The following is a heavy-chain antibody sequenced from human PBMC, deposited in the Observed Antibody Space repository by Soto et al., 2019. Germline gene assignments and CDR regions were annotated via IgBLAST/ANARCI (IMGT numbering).Heavy chain of an antibody. CDR3: ATYGSGSYKPTTFDY. CDR1: GDSISSGDYY. CDR2: IYYSGST. D-gene: IGHD3-10*01. V-gene: IGHV4-31*03. J-gene: IGHJ4*02. Sequence: QVQLQESGPGLVKPSQTLSLTCTVSGDSISSGDYYWSWIRQHPGKGLEWIGYIYYSGSTYYNPSLKSRVTIAVDTSQNQCSLTLRSVTAADTAVYYCATYGSGSYKPTTFDYWGQGTLVTVSS.